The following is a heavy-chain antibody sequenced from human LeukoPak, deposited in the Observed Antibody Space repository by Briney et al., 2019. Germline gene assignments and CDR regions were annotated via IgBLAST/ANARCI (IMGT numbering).Heavy chain of an antibody. V-gene: IGHV3-30-3*01. J-gene: IGHJ4*02. CDR2: ISYDGSSK. CDR3: ASRNDFFDY. CDR1: GFTFRTYA. Sequence: GGSLRLSCAASGFTFRTYAMNWVRQAPGKGLEWVAVISYDGSSKYYTDSVKGRFTISRDNAKNSLYLQMSSLRAEDTAVYYCASRNDFFDYWGQGTLVTVSS.